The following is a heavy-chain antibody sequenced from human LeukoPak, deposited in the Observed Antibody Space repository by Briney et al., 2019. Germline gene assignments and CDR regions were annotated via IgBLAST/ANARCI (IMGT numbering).Heavy chain of an antibody. CDR1: GFTFSSCG. D-gene: IGHD3-10*01. CDR3: ARVMVRGVNPIDY. V-gene: IGHV3-48*04. J-gene: IGHJ4*02. CDR2: ISSSGSTI. Sequence: GGSLRLSCAASGFTFSSCGMSWVRQAPGKGLEWVSYISSSGSTIYYADSVKGRFTISRDNAKNSLYLQMNSLRAEDTAVYYCARVMVRGVNPIDYWGQGTLVTVSS.